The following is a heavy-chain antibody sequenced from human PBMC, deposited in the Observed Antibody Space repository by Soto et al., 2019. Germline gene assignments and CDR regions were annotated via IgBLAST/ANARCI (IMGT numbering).Heavy chain of an antibody. V-gene: IGHV3-23*01. Sequence: PGGSLRLSCAAFGFTFSNYGMSWVRQAPGKGLEWVSAVSGSGDGTHYADSVKGRFTNSRDNSKNTLYLQMNSLRAEDTAVYYCATHLGHYDFWSGSYFGFDYWGQGTLVTVSS. CDR3: ATHLGHYDFWSGSYFGFDY. D-gene: IGHD3-3*01. CDR1: GFTFSNYG. CDR2: VSGSGDGT. J-gene: IGHJ4*02.